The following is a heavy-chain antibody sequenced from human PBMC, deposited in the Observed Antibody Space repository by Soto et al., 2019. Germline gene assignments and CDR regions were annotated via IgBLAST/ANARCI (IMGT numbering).Heavy chain of an antibody. CDR3: ARHVQVVVAAGKTY. CDR2: IYYSGST. J-gene: IGHJ4*02. CDR1: GGSISSSSYY. V-gene: IGHV4-39*01. D-gene: IGHD2-15*01. Sequence: TSETLSLTCTVSGGSISSSSYYWGWIRQPPGKGLEWIGSIYYSGSTYYNPSLKSRVTISVDTSKNQFSLKLSSVTAADTAVYYCARHVQVVVAAGKTYWGQGTLVTVSS.